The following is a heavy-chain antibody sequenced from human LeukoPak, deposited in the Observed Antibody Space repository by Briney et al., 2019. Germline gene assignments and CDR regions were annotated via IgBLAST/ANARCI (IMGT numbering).Heavy chain of an antibody. D-gene: IGHD3-10*01. V-gene: IGHV3-48*01. Sequence: GGSLRLSCAASGFTFSSYSMNWVRQVPGKGLEWISYISNSGSTIIYADSVKGRFTISRDNAKNSLYLQMDSLRAEDTAVYYCARPDYYRGAGSYGGDYWGQGTLVTVSS. J-gene: IGHJ4*02. CDR3: ARPDYYRGAGSYGGDY. CDR1: GFTFSSYS. CDR2: ISNSGSTI.